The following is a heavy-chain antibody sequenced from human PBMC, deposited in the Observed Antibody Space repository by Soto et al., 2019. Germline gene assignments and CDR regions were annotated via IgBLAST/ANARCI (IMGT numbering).Heavy chain of an antibody. CDR1: GSTFSSYT. CDR3: ATDEYNSVDY. D-gene: IGHD1-1*01. J-gene: IGHJ4*02. Sequence: EVQLVESGGSLVQPGGSLRLSCIVSGSTFSSYTMNWVRQSPGKGLEWVSYISRSSTIIYYADSVKGRFTISRDNGKKSLYLQMNNLSDEDTAVYYCATDEYNSVDYWGQGTLVTVSS. CDR2: ISRSSTII. V-gene: IGHV3-48*02.